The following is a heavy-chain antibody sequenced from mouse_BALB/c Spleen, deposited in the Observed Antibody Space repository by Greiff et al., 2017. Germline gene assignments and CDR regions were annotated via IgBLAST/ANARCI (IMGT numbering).Heavy chain of an antibody. CDR2: IYPGSGST. D-gene: IGHD1-1*01. Sequence: LQQPGSELVRPGASVKLSCKASGYTFTSYWMHWVKQRPGQGLEWIGNIYPGSGSTNYDEKFKSKATLTVDTSSSTAYMQLSSLTSEDSAVYYCTREDYSGSSYVGFAYWGQGTLVTVSA. J-gene: IGHJ3*01. CDR1: GYTFTSYW. CDR3: TREDYSGSSYVGFAY. V-gene: IGHV1S22*01.